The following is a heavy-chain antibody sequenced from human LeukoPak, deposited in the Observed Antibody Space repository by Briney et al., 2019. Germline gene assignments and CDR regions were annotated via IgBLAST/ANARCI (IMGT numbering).Heavy chain of an antibody. Sequence: SETLSLTCTVSGGSNSDDYWSWIRQPPGKGLEWNGYIHYSGSTNYNPSLKSRVTVSVDTSKNQFSLKLHSVTAADTAVYYCARGYPTVEMATISSLNFDYWGQGTLVTVSS. CDR2: IHYSGST. D-gene: IGHD5-24*01. J-gene: IGHJ4*02. CDR1: GGSNSDDY. CDR3: ARGYPTVEMATISSLNFDY. V-gene: IGHV4-59*01.